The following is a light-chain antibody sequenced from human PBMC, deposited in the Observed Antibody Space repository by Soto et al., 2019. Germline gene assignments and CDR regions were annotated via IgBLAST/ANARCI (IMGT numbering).Light chain of an antibody. CDR1: QGIRND. J-gene: IGKJ1*01. CDR3: LQDHSYPWT. Sequence: AIQMTQSPSSLSASVGDRVTIAFRASQGIRNDLGWYQQKPGKAPKLLIYAASNLQSGVPSRFSGSGSGALFTLSISSLQPEDFATYYCLQDHSYPWTFGQGTKVDIK. V-gene: IGKV1-6*01. CDR2: AAS.